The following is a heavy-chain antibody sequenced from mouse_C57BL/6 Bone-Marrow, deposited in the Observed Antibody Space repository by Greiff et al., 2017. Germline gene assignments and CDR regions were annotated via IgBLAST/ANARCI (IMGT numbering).Heavy chain of an antibody. J-gene: IGHJ3*01. CDR3: AREELAVYGKGFAY. V-gene: IGHV1-39*01. D-gene: IGHD2-1*01. Sequence: EVQLQQSGPELVKPGASVTISCKASGYSFTDYNMNWVKQSNGKSLEWIGVLNPNYGTTSYNQKFKGKATLTVDQSSSTAYMQLNSLTSEDSAVYYCAREELAVYGKGFAYWGQGTLVTVSA. CDR2: LNPNYGTT. CDR1: GYSFTDYN.